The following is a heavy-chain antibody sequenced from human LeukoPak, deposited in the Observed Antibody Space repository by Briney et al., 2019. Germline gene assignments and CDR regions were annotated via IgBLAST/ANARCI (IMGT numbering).Heavy chain of an antibody. CDR1: GFTFSSYA. Sequence: PGGSLRLSCAASGFTFSSYAMHWVRQAPGKGLEYVSAISSNGGSTYYANSVKGRFTISRDNSKNTLYLQMGSLRAEDMAVYYCARETIAAAGTTPQAYYYYMDVWGKGSTVTVSS. D-gene: IGHD6-13*01. CDR3: ARETIAAAGTTPQAYYYYMDV. J-gene: IGHJ6*03. CDR2: ISSNGGST. V-gene: IGHV3-64*01.